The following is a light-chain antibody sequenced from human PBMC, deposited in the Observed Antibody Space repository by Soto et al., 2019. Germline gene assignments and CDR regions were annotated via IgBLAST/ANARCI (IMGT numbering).Light chain of an antibody. CDR2: RAS. J-gene: IGKJ1*01. V-gene: IGKV3-15*01. Sequence: EIVMTQSPATLSVSPGDTATLSCRASQSLGGNLAWYQQKPGQAPRLLIFRASSRATSVPARFSASGSGTEFTLTISGLQSEDFAVYYCQQYSNWPPWTFGPGTKVEIK. CDR3: QQYSNWPPWT. CDR1: QSLGGN.